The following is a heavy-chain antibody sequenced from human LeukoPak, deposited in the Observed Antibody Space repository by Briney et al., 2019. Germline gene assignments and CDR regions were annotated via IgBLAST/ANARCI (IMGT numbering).Heavy chain of an antibody. CDR2: IQNSVTD. J-gene: IGHJ5*02. CDR1: GGSITTTGYY. CDR3: AQLIGYCSVYSCPGWGS. D-gene: IGHD2-15*01. Sequence: SETLSLTCSVSGGSITTTGYYWGRIRQSPGKGLEWIGNIQNSVTDFYNPSLRSRVTMYVDTSKNEVSLNLYSVTAADTAVYYCAQLIGYCSVYSCPGWGSWGQGTLVTVSS. V-gene: IGHV4-39*01.